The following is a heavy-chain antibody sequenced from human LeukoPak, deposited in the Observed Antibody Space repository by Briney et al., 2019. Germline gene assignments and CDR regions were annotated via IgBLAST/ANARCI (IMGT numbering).Heavy chain of an antibody. CDR2: IYPGDSDT. Sequence: KDGESLKISCKGSGYSFTSYWIGWVRQMPGKGLEWMGIIYPGDSDTRYSPSFQGQVTISADKSISTAYLQWSSLKASDAAMYYCARQRETDIVATIKFLEYDAFDIWGQGTMVTVSS. CDR3: ARQRETDIVATIKFLEYDAFDI. D-gene: IGHD5-12*01. V-gene: IGHV5-51*01. CDR1: GYSFTSYW. J-gene: IGHJ3*02.